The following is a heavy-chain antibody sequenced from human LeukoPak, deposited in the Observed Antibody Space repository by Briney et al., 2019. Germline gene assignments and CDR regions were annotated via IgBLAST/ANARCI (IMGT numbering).Heavy chain of an antibody. CDR1: GFTFSGYE. V-gene: IGHV3-48*03. D-gene: IGHD4-17*01. CDR2: ISSTGITI. J-gene: IGHJ4*02. CDR3: ARGSAYGDYVIDY. Sequence: GGSLRLSCAASGFTFSGYEMNWGRQAPGKELEWISYISSTGITIYYADSVRGRLTISRDNAKNSLYLQINSLRAEDTAVYYCARGSAYGDYVIDYWGQGTLVTVSS.